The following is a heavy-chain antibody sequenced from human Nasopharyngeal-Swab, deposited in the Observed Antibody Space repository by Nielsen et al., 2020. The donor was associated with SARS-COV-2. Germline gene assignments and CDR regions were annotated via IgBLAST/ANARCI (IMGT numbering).Heavy chain of an antibody. D-gene: IGHD1-1*01. Sequence: SVKVSCKASGGTFSRYAISWERQAPGQGLEWMGGIIPIFGTANYAQKFQGRVTITADESTSTAYMELSSLRSEDTAVYYCARIAVHHNWFDPWGQGTLVTVSS. CDR2: IIPIFGTA. CDR1: GGTFSRYA. CDR3: ARIAVHHNWFDP. J-gene: IGHJ5*02. V-gene: IGHV1-69*13.